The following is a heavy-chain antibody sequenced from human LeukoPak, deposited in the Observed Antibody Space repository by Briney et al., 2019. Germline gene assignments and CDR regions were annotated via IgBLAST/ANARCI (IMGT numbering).Heavy chain of an antibody. CDR3: ARDGAFTGPHWWFDL. J-gene: IGHJ2*01. Sequence: GGSLRLSCAASRFTFSSHSMNWVRQAPGKGLEWLSYITPSGFTVYSDSVQGRFTISRDSAKNSVYLQMNSLTAEDTATYYCARDGAFTGPHWWFDLWGRGTLVTVSS. CDR2: ITPSGFTV. CDR1: RFTFSSHS. D-gene: IGHD2-8*02. V-gene: IGHV3-48*04.